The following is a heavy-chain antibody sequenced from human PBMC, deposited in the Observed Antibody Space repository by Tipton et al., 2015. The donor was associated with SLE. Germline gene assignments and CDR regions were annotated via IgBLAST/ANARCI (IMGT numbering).Heavy chain of an antibody. V-gene: IGHV4-59*01. J-gene: IGHJ4*02. CDR1: GASIRSYY. D-gene: IGHD1-26*01. CDR2: IFYSGST. CDR3: ARLRGSCFDY. Sequence: LRLSCTVSGASIRSYYWSWIRQPPGKGLEWIGYIFYSGSTNYNPSLKSRVTISVDTSKNQFSLKLSSVTAADTAVYYCARLRGSCFDYWGQGTLVTVSS.